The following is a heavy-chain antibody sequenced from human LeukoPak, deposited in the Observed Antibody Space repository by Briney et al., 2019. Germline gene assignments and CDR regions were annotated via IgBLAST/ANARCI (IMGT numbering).Heavy chain of an antibody. J-gene: IGHJ4*02. CDR3: AREEGGNYFDA. CDR1: GFTFSSYE. D-gene: IGHD1-26*01. CDR2: IGSSGTTI. V-gene: IGHV3-48*03. Sequence: GGSLRLSCAASGFTFSSYEMNRVRQAPGKGLEWVSYIGSSGTTIYYADSVKGRFTISRDNAKNSLYLQMNSLRAEDTAVYYCAREEGGNYFDAWGQGTLVTVSS.